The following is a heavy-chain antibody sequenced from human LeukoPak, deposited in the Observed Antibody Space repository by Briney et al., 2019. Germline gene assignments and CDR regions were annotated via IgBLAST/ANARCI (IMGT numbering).Heavy chain of an antibody. V-gene: IGHV3-48*03. Sequence: PGGSLRLSCAASGFPFSTYEMNWVRQAPGKGLEWVSYISTSGRNIYYADSVKGRFTISRDNAKNSLYLQMNSLRVEDTAVYYCARAVSGFTRGAFDVWGQGTMVTVSS. CDR3: ARAVSGFTRGAFDV. CDR2: ISTSGRNI. J-gene: IGHJ3*01. D-gene: IGHD1-26*01. CDR1: GFPFSTYE.